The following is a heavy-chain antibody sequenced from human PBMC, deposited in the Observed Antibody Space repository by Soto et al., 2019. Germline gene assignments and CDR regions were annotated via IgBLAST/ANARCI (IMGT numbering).Heavy chain of an antibody. CDR3: AGAYCSGTTCYGLYGMDV. V-gene: IGHV3-23*01. CDR2: MSGSGGGT. CDR1: GFSFTNYA. J-gene: IGHJ6*02. Sequence: GGSLRLSCAASGFSFTNYAMHWVRQASGKGLEWVSSMSGSGGGTYYADSVKGRFTISRDNSKNTLFLQMNSLRAEDTALYYCAGAYCSGTTCYGLYGMDVWGQGTTVTVSS. D-gene: IGHD2-2*01.